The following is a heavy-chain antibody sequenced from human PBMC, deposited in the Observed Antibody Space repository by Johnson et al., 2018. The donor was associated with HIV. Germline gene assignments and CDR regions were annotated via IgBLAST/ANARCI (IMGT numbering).Heavy chain of an antibody. Sequence: VQLVESGGGFVKPGGSLRLSCAASGFTFSNAWMNWVRPASGKGLEWVGRITMTADGGTTDYTTPATGRFTIPRDDSKNTVYLQMNSLKTEDTAVDYCTTNSPFDIWGQGTMVTVSS. CDR2: ITMTADGGTT. V-gene: IGHV3-15*01. D-gene: IGHD5-24*01. CDR3: TTNSPFDI. J-gene: IGHJ3*02. CDR1: GFTFSNAW.